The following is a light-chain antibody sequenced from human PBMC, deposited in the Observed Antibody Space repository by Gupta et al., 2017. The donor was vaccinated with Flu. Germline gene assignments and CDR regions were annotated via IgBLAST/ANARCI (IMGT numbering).Light chain of an antibody. V-gene: IGLV2-14*01. J-gene: IGLJ1*01. CDR3: NSYTSSSSYV. Sequence: QSALTQPASVSGSPGQSITISCTGTSSDIGGYNYVSWYQQYPGKAPKRMIYEVSSRPAWVSDRFSGSKAGNTASLTISGLQAEDEADYYCNSYTSSSSYVFGTGTKVTVL. CDR1: SSDIGGYNY. CDR2: EVS.